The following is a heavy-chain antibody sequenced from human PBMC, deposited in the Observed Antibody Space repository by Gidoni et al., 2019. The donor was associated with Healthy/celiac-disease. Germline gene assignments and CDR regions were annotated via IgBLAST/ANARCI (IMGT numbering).Heavy chain of an antibody. CDR3: ARGRITLYAFDI. J-gene: IGHJ3*02. CDR1: GFSVSSTY. Sequence: EVQLVDTGGGLIQPGGSLRLSCAASGFSVSSTYMSWVRQAPGKGLQWVSVIYSDGDTYYADSVKGRFTISRDNSKNTLYLQMNSLRAEDTAVYYCARGRITLYAFDIWGQGTMVTVSS. D-gene: IGHD3-10*01. CDR2: IYSDGDT. V-gene: IGHV3-53*02.